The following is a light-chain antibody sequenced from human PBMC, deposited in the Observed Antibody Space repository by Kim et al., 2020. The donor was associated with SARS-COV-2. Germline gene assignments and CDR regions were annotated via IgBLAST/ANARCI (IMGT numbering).Light chain of an antibody. CDR3: SSYTSGSTLYV. CDR1: SADIADSNY. V-gene: IGLV2-14*03. CDR2: DVS. J-gene: IGLJ1*01. Sequence: QSITVSCTGTSADIADSNYVSWYQQHPGKAPKLMIYDVSNRPSGVSYRFSGSKSGNTASLTISGLQAEDEADYYCSSYTSGSTLYVFGTGTKVTVL.